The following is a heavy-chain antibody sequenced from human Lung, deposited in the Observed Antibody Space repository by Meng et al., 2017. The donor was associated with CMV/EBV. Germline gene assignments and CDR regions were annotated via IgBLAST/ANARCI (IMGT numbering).Heavy chain of an antibody. V-gene: IGHV4-34*01. CDR3: ARVENYDFWSGYYHGGWIDA. Sequence: SXTXSLXCAVYGGSFSGYYWSWIHQPPGKGLEWIGEIHHSGSTNYNPSLKSRVTKSVDTSTNQFYLKLSSVTAADTAVYYCARVENYDFWSGYYHGGWIDAXGQGTLVTVSS. D-gene: IGHD3-3*01. CDR1: GGSFSGYY. CDR2: IHHSGST. J-gene: IGHJ5*02.